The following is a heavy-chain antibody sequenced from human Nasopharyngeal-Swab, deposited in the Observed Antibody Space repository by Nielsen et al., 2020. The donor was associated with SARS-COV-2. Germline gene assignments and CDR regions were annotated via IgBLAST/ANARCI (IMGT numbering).Heavy chain of an antibody. D-gene: IGHD3-3*01. J-gene: IGHJ6*02. CDR2: TSSSSSYT. V-gene: IGHV3-11*05. CDR1: GFTFSDYY. CDR3: ARDRLEWLLSYYYYGMDV. Sequence: GESLKISCAASGFTFSDYYMSWIRQAPGKGLEWVSYTSSSSSYTNYADSVKGRFTISRDNAKNSLYLQMNSLRAEDTAVYYCARDRLEWLLSYYYYGMDVWGQGTTVTVSS.